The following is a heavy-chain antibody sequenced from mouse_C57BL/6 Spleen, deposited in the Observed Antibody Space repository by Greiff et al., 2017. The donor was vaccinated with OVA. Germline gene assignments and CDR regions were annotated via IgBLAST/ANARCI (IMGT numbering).Heavy chain of an antibody. V-gene: IGHV1-47*01. CDR2: FHPYNDDT. J-gene: IGHJ1*03. CDR1: GYTFTTYP. Sequence: QVQLKESGAELVKPGASVKMSCKASGYTFTTYPIEWMKQNHGKSLEWIGNFHPYNDDTKYNEKFKGKATLTVEKSSSTVYLELSRLTSDDSAVYYCARRHYSKGYVDVWGTGTTVTVSS. D-gene: IGHD2-12*01. CDR3: ARRHYSKGYVDV.